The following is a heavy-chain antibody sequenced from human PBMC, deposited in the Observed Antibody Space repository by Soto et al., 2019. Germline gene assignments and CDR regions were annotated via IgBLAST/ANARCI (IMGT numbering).Heavy chain of an antibody. V-gene: IGHV3-30-3*01. D-gene: IGHD1-7*01. CDR2: ISYDGSNK. Sequence: HPGGSLRLSCAASGFTFSSYAMHWVRQAPGKGLEWVAVISYDGSNKYYADSVKGRFTISRDNSKNTLYLQMNSLRAEDTAVYYCARGGWNYVRGAFDIWGQGTMVTVSS. CDR1: GFTFSSYA. J-gene: IGHJ3*02. CDR3: ARGGWNYVRGAFDI.